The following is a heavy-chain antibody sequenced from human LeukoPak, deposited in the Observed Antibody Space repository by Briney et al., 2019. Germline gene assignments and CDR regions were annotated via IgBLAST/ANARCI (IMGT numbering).Heavy chain of an antibody. Sequence: GGSLRLSCAASGFTFSSYSMNWVRQAPGKGLEWVSSISSSSSYIYYADSVKGRFTISRDNAKNSLYLQMNSLRAEDTAVYYCARVMITFGGVIGYDAFDIWGQGTMVTVSS. J-gene: IGHJ3*02. CDR3: ARVMITFGGVIGYDAFDI. CDR1: GFTFSSYS. D-gene: IGHD3-16*02. V-gene: IGHV3-21*01. CDR2: ISSSSSYI.